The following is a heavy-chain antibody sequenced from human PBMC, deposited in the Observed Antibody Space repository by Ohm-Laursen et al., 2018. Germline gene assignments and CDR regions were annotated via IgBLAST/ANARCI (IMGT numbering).Heavy chain of an antibody. V-gene: IGHV4-4*07. J-gene: IGHJ2*01. Sequence: GTLSLTCIVSGGSISSYYWSWIRQPAGKGLEWIGRINISGTNYNPSLKSRVTMSVDTSKNQFSLKLSSVTAADTAVYYCAREETSDYYDSSGQWYFDLWGRGTLVTVSS. CDR2: INISGT. D-gene: IGHD3-22*01. CDR3: AREETSDYYDSSGQWYFDL. CDR1: GGSISSYY.